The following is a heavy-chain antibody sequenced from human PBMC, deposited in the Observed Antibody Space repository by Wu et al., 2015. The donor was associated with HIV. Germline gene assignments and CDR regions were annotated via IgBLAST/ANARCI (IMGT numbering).Heavy chain of an antibody. CDR1: GGTSSSYA. CDR2: IIPIFGTA. J-gene: IGHJ3*02. CDR3: ATYTPGIAVAGTSGAFDI. V-gene: IGHV1-69*18. Sequence: QVQLVQSGAEVKKPGASVKVSCKASGGTSSSYAISWVRQAPGQGLEWMGRIIPIFGTANYAQKFQGRVTITADESTSTAYMELSSLRSEDTAVYYCATYTPGIAVAGTSGAFDIWGQGTMVTVSS. D-gene: IGHD6-19*01.